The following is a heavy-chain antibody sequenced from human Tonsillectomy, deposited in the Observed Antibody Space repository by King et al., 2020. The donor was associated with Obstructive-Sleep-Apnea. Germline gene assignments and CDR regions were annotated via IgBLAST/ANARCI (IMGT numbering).Heavy chain of an antibody. Sequence: VQLGESGGGLVKPGGSLRLSCAASRFTFSNAWMSGVRQAPGKGLEWVARVKSKTDGGTTDYAAPVEGGTTIPRDDSKDTLYRQMNSLKTVDTAVYFCTTDFNHFDSSGYYYLDYWGQGTLVTVSS. CDR2: VKSKTDGGTT. V-gene: IGHV3-15*01. CDR3: TTDFNHFDSSGYYYLDY. J-gene: IGHJ4*02. CDR1: RFTFSNAW. D-gene: IGHD3-22*01.